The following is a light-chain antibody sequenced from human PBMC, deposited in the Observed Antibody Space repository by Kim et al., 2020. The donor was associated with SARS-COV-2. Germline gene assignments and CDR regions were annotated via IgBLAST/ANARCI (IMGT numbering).Light chain of an antibody. CDR2: GAS. Sequence: VGSELVWFQQKVGQAPRVLIHGASTRATDVPDRFSGSGSGTEFTLTISSLQSEDFAVYYCQQYNKWLFTFGQGTKLEI. CDR3: QQYNKWLFT. V-gene: IGKV3-15*01. J-gene: IGKJ2*01. CDR1: VGSE.